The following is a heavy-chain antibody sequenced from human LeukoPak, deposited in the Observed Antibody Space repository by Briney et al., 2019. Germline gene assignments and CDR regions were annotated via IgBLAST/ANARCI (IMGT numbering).Heavy chain of an antibody. J-gene: IGHJ4*02. CDR3: ARDSGYCSSTGCYVHYFDY. D-gene: IGHD2-2*01. V-gene: IGHV3-7*01. Sequence: GGSLRLSCAASGFTFSNYWMSWVRQAPGKGLEWVANIKQDGSENYYVDSVKGRFTVSRDDAKNSLYLQMNSLRAEDTAVYYCARDSGYCSSTGCYVHYFDYWGQGTLVTVSS. CDR2: IKQDGSEN. CDR1: GFTFSNYW.